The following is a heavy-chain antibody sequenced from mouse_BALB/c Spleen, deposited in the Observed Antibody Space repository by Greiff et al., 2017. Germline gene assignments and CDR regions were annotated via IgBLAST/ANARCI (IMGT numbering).Heavy chain of an antibody. CDR1: GFTFSSVG. V-gene: IGHV5-17*02. CDR2: ISSGSSTI. D-gene: IGHD2-14*01. Sequence: EVMLVESGGGLVQPGGSRTLSCAASGFTFSSVGMHWVRQAPEKGLEWVAYISSGSSTIYYADTVKGRFTISRDNPKNTLFLQMTSLRSEDTAMYYCARNYRYGDYAMDYWGQGTSVTVSS. J-gene: IGHJ4*01. CDR3: ARNYRYGDYAMDY.